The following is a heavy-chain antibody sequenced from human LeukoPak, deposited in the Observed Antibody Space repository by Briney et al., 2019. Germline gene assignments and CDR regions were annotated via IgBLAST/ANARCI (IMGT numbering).Heavy chain of an antibody. Sequence: PGGSLRLSCAASGFSFSNYWMHWVRQAPGKGLVWVSRIISDGSSTRYADSVKGRFTISRDNAENTLYLQMNSLRAEDTAVYYCAREASQIKDMDLWGQGTTVTVSS. CDR2: IISDGSST. V-gene: IGHV3-74*01. J-gene: IGHJ6*02. CDR3: AREASQIKDMDL. CDR1: GFSFSNYW.